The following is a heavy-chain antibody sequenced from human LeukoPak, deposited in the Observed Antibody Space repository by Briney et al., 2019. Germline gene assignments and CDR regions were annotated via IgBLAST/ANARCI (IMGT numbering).Heavy chain of an antibody. Sequence: GGSLRLSCAASGFNFSSYSMNWVRQAPGKGLEWVSSISSSSSYIYYADSVKGRFTIYRHNAKNSLYVQMNSLISEDTAVYYCARSPPQGRAYLWGQGKMVTVSS. CDR3: ARSPPQGRAYL. J-gene: IGHJ3*01. CDR2: ISSSSSYI. V-gene: IGHV3-21*04. CDR1: GFNFSSYS.